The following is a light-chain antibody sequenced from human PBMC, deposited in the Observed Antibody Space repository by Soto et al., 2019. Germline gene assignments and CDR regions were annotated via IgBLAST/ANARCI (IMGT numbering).Light chain of an antibody. CDR1: SSDVGGYNY. Sequence: QSALTQPPSASGSPGQSVTISCTGTSSDVGGYNYVSWYQQHPGEAPKLMIYEVTKRPSGVPHRFSGSKSGNTASLTVSGLQAEDEADYYCSSYAGSNPPVVFGTGTKLTVL. J-gene: IGLJ1*01. CDR3: SSYAGSNPPVV. CDR2: EVT. V-gene: IGLV2-8*01.